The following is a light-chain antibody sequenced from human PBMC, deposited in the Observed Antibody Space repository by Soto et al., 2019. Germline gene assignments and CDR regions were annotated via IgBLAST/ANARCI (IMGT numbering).Light chain of an antibody. CDR1: QTISSY. V-gene: IGKV1-39*01. J-gene: IGKJ4*01. Sequence: DIQMTQSPSSLSASVGDRVTITCRASQTISSYLNWYQQKPGKAPKLLIYAASSLQSGVPSRFSGSESGTDFTLTISSLQPEDFATYYGQQSYSTPLTFGGGTKVEIQ. CDR3: QQSYSTPLT. CDR2: AAS.